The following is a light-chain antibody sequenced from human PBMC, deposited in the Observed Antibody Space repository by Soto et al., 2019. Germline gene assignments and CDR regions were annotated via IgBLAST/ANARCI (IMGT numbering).Light chain of an antibody. CDR3: TSHTATSPPVL. Sequence: QSALTQPASVSGSPGQSITISCTGTSSDVGAFNFVSWYQQHPGKAPKLMIYDVRHRPSGVSDRFARSKSGNTASLTIYGLQAEDEADYYCTSHTATSPPVLFGGGTKVTVL. CDR1: SSDVGAFNF. J-gene: IGLJ2*01. V-gene: IGLV2-14*03. CDR2: DVR.